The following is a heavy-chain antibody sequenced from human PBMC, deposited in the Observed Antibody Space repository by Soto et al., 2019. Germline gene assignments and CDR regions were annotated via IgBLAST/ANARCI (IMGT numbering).Heavy chain of an antibody. V-gene: IGHV4-59*01. CDR3: AAYDSEGYFDY. CDR1: GDSITNFH. J-gene: IGHJ4*02. Sequence: SETLSLTCTVSGDSITNFHWSWIRQPPGKGLEWIGYVYFSGSTKYNPSFKSRVTMSIDTSKSEFSLRLISVTAADSAAYFCAAYDSEGYFDYWGQGALVTVSS. D-gene: IGHD3-22*01. CDR2: VYFSGST.